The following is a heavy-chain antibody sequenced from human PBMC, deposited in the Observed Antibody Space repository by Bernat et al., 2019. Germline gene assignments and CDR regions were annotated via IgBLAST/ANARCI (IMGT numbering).Heavy chain of an antibody. Sequence: EVQLVESGGGLVQPGGSLRLSCAASGFTFSSYSMNWVRQAPGKGLEWVSYISSSSSTIYYADSVRGRFTISRDNAKNSLYLQMNSLRAEDTAVYYCARPLGRGSYYNRFWGQGNLVTVS. CDR2: ISSSSSTI. CDR3: ARPLGRGSYYNRF. CDR1: GFTFSSYS. D-gene: IGHD3-10*01. V-gene: IGHV3-48*01. J-gene: IGHJ4*02.